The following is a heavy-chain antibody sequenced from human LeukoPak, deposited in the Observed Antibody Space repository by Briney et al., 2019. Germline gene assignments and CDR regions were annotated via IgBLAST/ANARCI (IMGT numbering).Heavy chain of an antibody. CDR1: GSTFSSYS. V-gene: IGHV3-48*02. J-gene: IGHJ3*02. Sequence: GGSLRLSCAASGSTFSSYSMNWVRQAPGKGLEWVSYISSSSTTIYYADSLKGRFTISRDNGKNSLYLQMNSLRDEDTAVYYCARDRYCGGDCYSNAFDIWGQGTMVTVSS. CDR3: ARDRYCGGDCYSNAFDI. D-gene: IGHD2-21*02. CDR2: ISSSSTTI.